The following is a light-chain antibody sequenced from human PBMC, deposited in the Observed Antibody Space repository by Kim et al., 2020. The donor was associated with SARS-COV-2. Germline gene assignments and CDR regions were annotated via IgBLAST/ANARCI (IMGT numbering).Light chain of an antibody. V-gene: IGLV3-21*04. CDR3: QVWDSSSDHRV. CDR2: YDS. CDR1: NIGSKS. J-gene: IGLJ3*02. Sequence: PGKTARITCGGNNIGSKSVHWYQQKPGQAPVLVIYYDSDRPSGIPERFSGSNSGNTATLTISRVEAGDEADYYCQVWDSSSDHRVFGGGTQLDRP.